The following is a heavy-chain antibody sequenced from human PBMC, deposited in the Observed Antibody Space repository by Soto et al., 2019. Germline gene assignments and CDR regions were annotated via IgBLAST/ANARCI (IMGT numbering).Heavy chain of an antibody. CDR3: ARYTYTSRYTYYGMDV. J-gene: IGHJ6*02. V-gene: IGHV3-49*03. Sequence: GGSLRLCCTTSGFTFGDYAMSWFRQAPGKGLEWVGVVRSKAYGGTTDYAASVKGRFDISRDDSKSIAYLQMNSVTTEDTAVYFCARYTYTSRYTYYGMDVWGPGTTVTVSS. D-gene: IGHD2-2*02. CDR2: VRSKAYGGTT. CDR1: GFTFGDYA.